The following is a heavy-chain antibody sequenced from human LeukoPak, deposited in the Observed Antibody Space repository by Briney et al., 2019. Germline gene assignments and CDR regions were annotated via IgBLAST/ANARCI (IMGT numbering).Heavy chain of an antibody. V-gene: IGHV4-59*01. CDR3: ARGYDWFDP. D-gene: IGHD5-12*01. CDR1: GGSISSYY. CDR2: VYYSGST. Sequence: SETLSLTCIVSGGSISSYYWSWIRQPPGKGLEWIGYVYYSGSTNSNPSLKSRVIISVDTSKNQFSPKVSSVTAADTAIYYCARGYDWFDPWGQGTPVTVSS. J-gene: IGHJ5*02.